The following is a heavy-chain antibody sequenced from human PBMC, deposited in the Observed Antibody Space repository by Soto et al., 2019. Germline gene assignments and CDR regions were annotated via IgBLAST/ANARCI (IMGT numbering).Heavy chain of an antibody. CDR1: GGSISSGAYY. J-gene: IGHJ5*02. D-gene: IGHD1-26*01. Sequence: PSETLSLTCTVSGGSISSGAYYWSWIRQPPGKGLEWIGYIYYSGSTYYNPSLKSRVTISVDTSKNQFSLKLSSVTAADTAVYYCERGGWENCFDPWGQGTLVTVSS. CDR3: ERGGWENCFDP. V-gene: IGHV4-30-4*01. CDR2: IYYSGST.